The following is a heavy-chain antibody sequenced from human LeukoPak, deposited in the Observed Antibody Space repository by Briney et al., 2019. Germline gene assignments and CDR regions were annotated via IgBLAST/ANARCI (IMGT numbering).Heavy chain of an antibody. J-gene: IGHJ4*02. CDR1: GGSISSYY. CDR2: IYTSGST. D-gene: IGHD2-2*01. CDR3: ARARGYCSSTSCSWDLDY. Sequence: SETLSLTCTVSGGSISSYYWSWIRQPAGKGLEWIGRIYTSGSTNYNPSLKSRVTMSVDTSKNQFSLKLGSVTAADTAVYYCARARGYCSSTSCSWDLDYWGQGTLVTVSS. V-gene: IGHV4-4*07.